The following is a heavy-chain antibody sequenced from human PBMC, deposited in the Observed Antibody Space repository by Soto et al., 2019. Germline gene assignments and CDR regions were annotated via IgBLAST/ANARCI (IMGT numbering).Heavy chain of an antibody. Sequence: GGSLRLSCAASGFTFSSYSMNWVRQAPGKGLEWVSSISSSSSYIYYADSVKGRFTISRDNAKNSLYLQMNSLRAEDTAVYYCARGILNRWQCYSGGSCYYDYWGQGTLVTVSS. V-gene: IGHV3-21*01. D-gene: IGHD2-15*01. CDR1: GFTFSSYS. J-gene: IGHJ4*02. CDR3: ARGILNRWQCYSGGSCYYDY. CDR2: ISSSSSYI.